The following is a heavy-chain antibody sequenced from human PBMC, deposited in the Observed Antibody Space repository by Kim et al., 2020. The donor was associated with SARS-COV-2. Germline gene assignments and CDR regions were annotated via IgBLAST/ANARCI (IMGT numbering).Heavy chain of an antibody. V-gene: IGHV4-61*01. CDR2: IYYSGST. D-gene: IGHD3-9*01. CDR3: ARDRAGYDY. CDR1: GGSVSSGSYY. Sequence: SETLSLTCTVSGGSVSSGSYYWSWIRQPPGKGLEWIGYIYYSGSTNYNPSLKSRVTISVDTSKNQFSLKLSSVTAADTAVYYCARDRAGYDYWGQGTLVT. J-gene: IGHJ4*02.